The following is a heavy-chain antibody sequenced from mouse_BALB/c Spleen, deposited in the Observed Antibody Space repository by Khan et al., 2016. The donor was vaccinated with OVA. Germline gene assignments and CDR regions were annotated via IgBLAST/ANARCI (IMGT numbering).Heavy chain of an antibody. CDR3: ARTPYYSYALAY. J-gene: IGHJ4*01. CDR2: INTYTGEP. Sequence: VQLVESGPELKKPGETVKISCKASGYTFTSFGMNWVKQAPGKGLEWMGWINTYTGEPTYADDFKGRFAFSLESSASTAYLLINSLKDKDTATYFCARTPYYSYALAYWGQGTSVTVSS. CDR1: GYTFTSFG. D-gene: IGHD2-10*01. V-gene: IGHV9-3-1*01.